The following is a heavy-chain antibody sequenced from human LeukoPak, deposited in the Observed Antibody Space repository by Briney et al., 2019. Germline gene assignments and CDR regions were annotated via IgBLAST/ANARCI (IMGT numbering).Heavy chain of an antibody. CDR1: GFTFNNYD. V-gene: IGHV3-13*01. J-gene: IGHJ4*02. CDR3: TRAVAARAPDY. CDR2: IGPTGAT. Sequence: GGSLRLSCVASGFTFNNYDMQWVRQAPGKGPEWVSTIGPTGATYYPGSVKGRFTVSRENAKNSLYLQMNSLRVGDTAVYYCTRAVAARAPDYWGQGAPVTVSS. D-gene: IGHD6-19*01.